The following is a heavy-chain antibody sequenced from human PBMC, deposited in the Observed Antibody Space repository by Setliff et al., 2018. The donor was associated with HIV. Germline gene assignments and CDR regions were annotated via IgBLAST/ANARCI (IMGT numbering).Heavy chain of an antibody. D-gene: IGHD3-3*01. Sequence: PSETLSLTCTVSGVSISGYYWSWVRQAPGKGLEWVANIRQDGDVKYYVDSVKGRFTISRDNAKNSLYLQMNSLRADDTAVYYCARGRVESFWSDLIPSDYWGQGTLVTVSS. CDR3: ARGRVESFWSDLIPSDY. J-gene: IGHJ4*02. CDR1: GVSISGYY. V-gene: IGHV3-7*03. CDR2: IRQDGDVK.